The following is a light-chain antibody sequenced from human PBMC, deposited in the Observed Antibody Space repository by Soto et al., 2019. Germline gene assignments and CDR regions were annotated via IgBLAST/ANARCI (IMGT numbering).Light chain of an antibody. CDR1: QSVTSNY. J-gene: IGKJ1*01. CDR3: EKYGSSPRT. Sequence: EVVMPQSPATLSVSPGEGSTLSCRASQSVTSNYLAWYQQKPGKANRLLIHGISNRATGVPDRFSGSGSGTDFTLTISRLEPEEFAVYYCEKYGSSPRTVGKGNKVDIK. CDR2: GIS. V-gene: IGKV3-20*01.